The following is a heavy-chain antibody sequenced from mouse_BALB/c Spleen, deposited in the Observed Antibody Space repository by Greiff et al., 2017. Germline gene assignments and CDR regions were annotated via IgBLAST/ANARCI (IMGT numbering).Heavy chain of an antibody. CDR3: ARERGDDYENFDV. V-gene: IGHV2-9*02. Sequence: VMLVESGPGLVAPSQSLSITCTVSGFSLTSYGVHWVRQPPGKGLEWLGVIWAGGSTNYNSALMSRLSISKDNSKSQVFLKMNSLQTDDTAMYYCARERGDDYENFDVWGAGTTVTVSS. CDR2: IWAGGST. D-gene: IGHD2-4*01. J-gene: IGHJ1*01. CDR1: GFSLTSYG.